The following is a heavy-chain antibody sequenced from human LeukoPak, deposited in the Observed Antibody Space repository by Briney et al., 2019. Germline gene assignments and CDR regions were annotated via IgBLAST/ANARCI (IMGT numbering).Heavy chain of an antibody. CDR2: IYYSGST. D-gene: IGHD7-27*01. Sequence: SETLSLTCTVSGGSISSYYWSWIRQPPGKGLEWIGYIYYSGSTNYNPSLKSRVTISVDTSKNQFSLKLSSVTAAGTAVYYCARGTNWAFFDYWGQGTLVTVSS. CDR1: GGSISSYY. V-gene: IGHV4-59*01. J-gene: IGHJ4*02. CDR3: ARGTNWAFFDY.